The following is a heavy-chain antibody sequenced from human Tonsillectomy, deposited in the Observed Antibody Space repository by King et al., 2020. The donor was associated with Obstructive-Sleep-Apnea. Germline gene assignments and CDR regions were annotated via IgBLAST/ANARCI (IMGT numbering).Heavy chain of an antibody. CDR1: GFTFNSHV. J-gene: IGHJ6*02. V-gene: IGHV3-23*04. CDR2: ISDAGSNT. D-gene: IGHD6-6*01. CDR3: AKKSSSAAYFYYGMDV. Sequence: VQLVESGGGLVQPGESLRLSCGASGFTFNSHVMTWVRQPPGKGLEWVSTISDAGSNTFYADSVMGRFTISRDNSKNTLYLQMYSLRAEDTAVYYCAKKSSSAAYFYYGMDVWGQGTTVTASS.